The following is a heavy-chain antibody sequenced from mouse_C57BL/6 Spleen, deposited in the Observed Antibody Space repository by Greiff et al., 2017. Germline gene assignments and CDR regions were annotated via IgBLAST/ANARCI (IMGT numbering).Heavy chain of an antibody. CDR3: TTTNTTVEYVDG. CDR1: GFNFKDYY. D-gene: IGHD1-1*01. J-gene: IGHJ1*03. V-gene: IGHV14-1*01. CDR2: IDPEDGDT. Sequence: VQLQQSGAELVRPGASVKLSCTASGFNFKDYYMHWVKQRPEQGLEWIGRIDPEDGDTEYTPKFQGKATMTADTSSNTAYLQLSSLTSADTAVYYWTTTNTTVEYVDGWGTGTTVTVSS.